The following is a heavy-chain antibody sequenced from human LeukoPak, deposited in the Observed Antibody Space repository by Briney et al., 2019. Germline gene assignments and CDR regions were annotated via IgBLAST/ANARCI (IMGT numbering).Heavy chain of an antibody. D-gene: IGHD1-1*01. CDR2: VKPEGSEK. CDR1: GFTLSTYW. V-gene: IGHV3-7*02. CDR3: VRTTYGDY. Sequence: GGSLRLSCAASGFTLSTYWMTWVRQAPRKGLEGVAAVKPEGSEKNYVDSVKGRFTISRDNAKNSLYLQLSSLRAEDTAVYYCVRTTYGDYWGQGTLVTVSS. J-gene: IGHJ4*02.